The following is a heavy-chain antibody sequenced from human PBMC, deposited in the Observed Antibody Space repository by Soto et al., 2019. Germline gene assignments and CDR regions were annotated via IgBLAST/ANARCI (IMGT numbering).Heavy chain of an antibody. CDR2: IYHSGST. Sequence: SETLSLTCAVSGGSIISISGWSWVRKPPGKGLEWIGEIYHSGSTNYNPSLKSRVSISVDKSKNQFSLKLSSVTAADTAVYYCARDRIVVVPAAMKPYYYYGMDVWGQGTTVTVSS. D-gene: IGHD2-2*01. CDR3: ARDRIVVVPAAMKPYYYYGMDV. J-gene: IGHJ6*02. CDR1: GGSIISISG. V-gene: IGHV4-4*02.